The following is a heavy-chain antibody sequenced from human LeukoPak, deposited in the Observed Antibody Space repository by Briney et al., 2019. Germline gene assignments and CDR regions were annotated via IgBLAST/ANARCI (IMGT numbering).Heavy chain of an antibody. D-gene: IGHD2-21*02. Sequence: EASVKVSCKASGGTFSSYAISWVRQAPGQGLEWMGRIIPILGIAHYAQKFQGRVTITADKSTSTAYMELSSLRSEDTAVYYCARDRPHIVVVTDNWFDPWGQGTLVTVSS. CDR2: IIPILGIA. CDR1: GGTFSSYA. V-gene: IGHV1-69*04. J-gene: IGHJ5*02. CDR3: ARDRPHIVVVTDNWFDP.